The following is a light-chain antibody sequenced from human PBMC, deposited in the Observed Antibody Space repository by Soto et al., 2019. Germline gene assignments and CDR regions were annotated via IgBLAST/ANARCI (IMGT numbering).Light chain of an antibody. CDR3: QQYNTWPPWT. J-gene: IGKJ1*01. V-gene: IGKV3-15*01. CDR2: GAS. Sequence: EIVMTQSPATLSMSPGERATLSCRASQSVSSNLAWYQQKPGQAPRLLIYGASTRATGIPARFSGSGSGTEFTLTISSLQSEDFAVYYCQQYNTWPPWTFGQGTKVKIK. CDR1: QSVSSN.